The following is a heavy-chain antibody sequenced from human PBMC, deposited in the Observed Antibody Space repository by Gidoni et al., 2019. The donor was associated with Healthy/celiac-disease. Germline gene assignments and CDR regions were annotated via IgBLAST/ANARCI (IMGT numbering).Heavy chain of an antibody. D-gene: IGHD3-22*01. CDR3: ASVIITMIVGAAFVI. J-gene: IGHJ3*02. CDR2: TCDYRSNL. CDR1: GFTFSSYG. Sequence: QVQLVESGGGVVQPGRSLRLSCAASGFTFSSYGMHWVRQAPGKGLEWGSVTCDYRSNLYSADSVKVLLTFSTDNSKNTRYLQINSLSVEDTALYYCASVIITMIVGAAFVIWGQGTMVTVSS. V-gene: IGHV3-33*08.